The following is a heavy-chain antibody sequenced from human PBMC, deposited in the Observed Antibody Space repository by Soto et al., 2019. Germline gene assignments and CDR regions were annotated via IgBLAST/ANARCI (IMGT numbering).Heavy chain of an antibody. J-gene: IGHJ6*02. Sequence: PGGSLRLSCAASGFTFSSYWMHWVRQAPGKGLVWVSRINSDGSSTSYADSVKGRFTISRDNAKNTLYPQMNSRRAEDTAVYYCARSRVGANRYYYYGMDVWGQGTTVTVSS. CDR3: ARSRVGANRYYYYGMDV. CDR2: INSDGSST. V-gene: IGHV3-74*01. CDR1: GFTFSSYW. D-gene: IGHD1-26*01.